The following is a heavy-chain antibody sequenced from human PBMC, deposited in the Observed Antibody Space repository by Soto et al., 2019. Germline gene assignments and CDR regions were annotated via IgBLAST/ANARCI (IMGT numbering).Heavy chain of an antibody. D-gene: IGHD2-2*01. V-gene: IGHV3-30-3*01. Sequence: GGSLRLSCAASGFTFSSYAMHWVRQAPGKGLEWVAVISYDGSNKYYADSVKGRFTISRDNSKNTLYLQMNSLRAEDTAVYYCARPCSNPTRIYYYYGMDVWGQGTTVTVSS. J-gene: IGHJ6*02. CDR2: ISYDGSNK. CDR1: GFTFSSYA. CDR3: ARPCSNPTRIYYYYGMDV.